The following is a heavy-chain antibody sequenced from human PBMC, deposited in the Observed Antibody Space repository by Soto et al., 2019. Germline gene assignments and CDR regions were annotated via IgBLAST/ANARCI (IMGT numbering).Heavy chain of an antibody. D-gene: IGHD5-18*01. CDR3: ARRYGYSFDY. CDR1: GGSISSYY. J-gene: IGHJ4*02. CDR2: IYYSGTT. Sequence: QVQLQESGPGLVKPSETLSLTCTVSGGSISSYYWSWIRQPPGKGLEWIGYIYYSGTTNYNPSLKRRVTMSVDTSKHQLSLKLSSVTAADTAVYYCARRYGYSFDYWGQGTLVTVSS. V-gene: IGHV4-59*08.